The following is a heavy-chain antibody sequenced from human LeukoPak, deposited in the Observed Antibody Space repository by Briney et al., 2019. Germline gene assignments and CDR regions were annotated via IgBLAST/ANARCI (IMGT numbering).Heavy chain of an antibody. D-gene: IGHD1-14*01. CDR3: ARARIDH. V-gene: IGHV3-7*04. Sequence: GGSLRLSCAASGFTFSSHWMTWVRQAPGKGLEWVANIREDGSEKYYVDSVKGRLTISRDNAKNSLYLQMSSLRVEDTAVYYCARARIDHWGQGTLVTVSS. CDR2: IREDGSEK. CDR1: GFTFSSHW. J-gene: IGHJ4*02.